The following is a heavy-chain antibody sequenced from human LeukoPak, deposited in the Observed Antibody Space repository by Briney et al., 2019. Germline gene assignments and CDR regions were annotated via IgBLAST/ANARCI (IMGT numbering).Heavy chain of an antibody. CDR1: GGSISSYY. V-gene: IGHV4-59*01. J-gene: IGHJ4*02. Sequence: SETLSLTCTVSGGSISSYYWSWIRQPPGKGLEWIGYIYYSGSTNCNPSLKSRATISVDTSKNQFSLKLSSVTAADTAMYYCARGISTSGLLPFAYWGQGTMVTVSS. CDR2: IYYSGST. D-gene: IGHD6-19*01. CDR3: ARGISTSGLLPFAY.